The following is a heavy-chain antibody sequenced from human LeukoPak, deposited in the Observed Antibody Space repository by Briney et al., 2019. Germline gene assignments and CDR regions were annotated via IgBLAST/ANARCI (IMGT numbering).Heavy chain of an antibody. CDR3: AVRRYSYGYGYPFDY. V-gene: IGHV4-34*01. Sequence: SETLSLTCAVYGGSFSGYYWSWIRQPPGEGLEWIGEINHSGSTNYNPSLKSRVTISVDTSKNQFSLKLSSVTAADTAVYYCAVRRYSYGYGYPFDYWGQGTLVTVSS. CDR2: INHSGST. CDR1: GGSFSGYY. D-gene: IGHD5-18*01. J-gene: IGHJ4*02.